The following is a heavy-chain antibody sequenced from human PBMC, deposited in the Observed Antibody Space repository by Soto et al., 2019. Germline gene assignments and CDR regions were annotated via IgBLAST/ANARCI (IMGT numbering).Heavy chain of an antibody. Sequence: QVQLVESGGGVVQPGRSLRLSCAASGFTFSSYGMHWVRQAPGKGLEWGAVIWYDGRNKYYADSVKGRFTISRDNSKNTLYLQMNSLRAEDTAVYYCARDTTVRGVMAGWFDPWGQGTLVTVSS. CDR3: ARDTTVRGVMAGWFDP. CDR1: GFTFSSYG. J-gene: IGHJ5*02. D-gene: IGHD3-10*01. V-gene: IGHV3-33*01. CDR2: IWYDGRNK.